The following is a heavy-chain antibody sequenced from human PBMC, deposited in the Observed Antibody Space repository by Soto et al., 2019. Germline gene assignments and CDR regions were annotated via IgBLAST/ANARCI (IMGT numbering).Heavy chain of an antibody. CDR3: VKGNWESRYYYGMDV. CDR2: ISSNGGST. CDR1: GFTFSSYA. D-gene: IGHD7-27*01. Sequence: GGALRLSCSAYGFTFSSYAMHWVRQAPGKGLEYVSAISSNGGSTYYADPVKGRFTISRDNSKNTLYLQMSSLRAEDTAVYYCVKGNWESRYYYGMDVWGQGTTVTVSS. V-gene: IGHV3-64D*06. J-gene: IGHJ6*02.